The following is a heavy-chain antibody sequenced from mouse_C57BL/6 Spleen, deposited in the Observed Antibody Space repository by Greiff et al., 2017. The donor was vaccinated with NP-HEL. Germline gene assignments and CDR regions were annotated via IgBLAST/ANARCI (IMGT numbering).Heavy chain of an antibody. J-gene: IGHJ4*01. V-gene: IGHV1-55*01. D-gene: IGHD2-4*01. Sequence: VQLQQPGAELVKPGASVKMSCKASGYTFTSYWITWVKQRPGQGLEWIGDIYPGSGSTNYNEKFKSKATLTVDTSSSTAYMQLSSLTSEDSAVYYCARKEGGRLRDAMDYWGQGTSVTVSS. CDR3: ARKEGGRLRDAMDY. CDR1: GYTFTSYW. CDR2: IYPGSGST.